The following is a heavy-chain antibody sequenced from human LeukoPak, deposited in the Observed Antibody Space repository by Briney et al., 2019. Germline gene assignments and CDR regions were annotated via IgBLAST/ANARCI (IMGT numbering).Heavy chain of an antibody. CDR2: INPNSGGT. J-gene: IGHJ5*02. CDR1: GYTFTGYY. Sequence: ASVKVSCKASGYTFTGYYMHWVRQAPGQGLEWMGWINPNSGGTNYAQKFQGRVTMTRDTSISTVYMELSRLRSDDTAVYYCARFGRVGATGGFIRFDPWGQGTLVTVSS. V-gene: IGHV1-2*02. D-gene: IGHD1-26*01. CDR3: ARFGRVGATGGFIRFDP.